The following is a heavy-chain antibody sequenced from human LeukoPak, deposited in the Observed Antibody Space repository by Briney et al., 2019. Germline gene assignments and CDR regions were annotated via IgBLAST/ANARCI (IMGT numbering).Heavy chain of an antibody. CDR3: ARGGVTIVDDGYGMDV. V-gene: IGHV4-59*01. Sequence: SETLSLTCTVSGGSISSYYRSWIRQPPGKGLEGIGYIYYSGSTNYNPSLKSRVTISVDTSKNQFSLKLSSVTAADTAVYYCARGGVTIVDDGYGMDVWGQGTTVTVSS. CDR1: GGSISSYY. D-gene: IGHD3-10*01. J-gene: IGHJ6*02. CDR2: IYYSGST.